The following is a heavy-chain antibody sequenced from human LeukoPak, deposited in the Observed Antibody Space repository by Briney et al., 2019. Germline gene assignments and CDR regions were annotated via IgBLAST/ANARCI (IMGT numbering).Heavy chain of an antibody. V-gene: IGHV4-39*07. CDR1: GDSISSSSYY. J-gene: IGHJ4*02. Sequence: RTSETLSLTCNVSGDSISSSSYYWGWIRQPPGKGLEWIGSIFYSGSTYYNPSLKSRVTILVDTSKNQFSLKLNSVTAADTAVYYCARDRGDSSGYYSPYWGQGTLVTVSS. CDR2: IFYSGST. D-gene: IGHD3-22*01. CDR3: ARDRGDSSGYYSPY.